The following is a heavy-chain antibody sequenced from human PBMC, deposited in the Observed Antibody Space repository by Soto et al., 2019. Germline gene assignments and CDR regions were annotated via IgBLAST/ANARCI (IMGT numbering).Heavy chain of an antibody. D-gene: IGHD1-26*01. CDR2: INQDGSEK. Sequence: EVHLVESGGGLVQTGGSLRLSCAIFESTVSRDWMNWVRQAPGKGLEWVAHINQDGSEKYYVDSVKGRFTISRDNAKKSLYLQINSPRPADTAMYYGSGGVGDAFWGQGTLVTVSS. V-gene: IGHV3-7*01. CDR3: SGGVGDAF. J-gene: IGHJ4*02. CDR1: ESTVSRDW.